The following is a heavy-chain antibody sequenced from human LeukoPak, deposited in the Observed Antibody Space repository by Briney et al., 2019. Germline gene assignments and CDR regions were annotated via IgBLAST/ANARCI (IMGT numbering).Heavy chain of an antibody. J-gene: IGHJ5*02. V-gene: IGHV1-18*01. CDR3: ASSDSVFQALDL. CDR2: ISAYNGNT. CDR1: GYTFTSYG. Sequence: ASVKVSCKASGYTFTSYGISWVRQAPGQGLEWMGWISAYNGNTNYAQKLQGRVTMTTDTSTSTAYMELRSLRSDDTAVYYCASSDSVFQALDLWGQGTLVTVSS. D-gene: IGHD2-21*01.